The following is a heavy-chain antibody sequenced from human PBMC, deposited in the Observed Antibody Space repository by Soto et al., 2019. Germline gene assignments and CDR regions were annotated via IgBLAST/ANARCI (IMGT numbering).Heavy chain of an antibody. V-gene: IGHV3-74*01. Sequence: EVQLVESGGDLVQPGGSLRLSCVASGFSFSSYWIHWVRHVPGKGLVWVSRINGAGSNTDYADSVKGRFTISRDNTKNTLYLHMNSLRADDTAVYYCARDHFGGNTDYWGQGTLVTVSS. J-gene: IGHJ4*02. CDR1: GFSFSSYW. CDR2: INGAGSNT. D-gene: IGHD2-15*01. CDR3: ARDHFGGNTDY.